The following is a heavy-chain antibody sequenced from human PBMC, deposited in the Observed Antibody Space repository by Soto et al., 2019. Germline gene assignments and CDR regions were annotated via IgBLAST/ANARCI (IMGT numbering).Heavy chain of an antibody. Sequence: PGGSLRLSCAASGFTFSSYAMTWVRQAPGKGLEWVSAISAGGGSTYYADSVKGHFIISRDNSKNTLYLQMNGLRAEDTAVYYCAKGKYSSSHFDYWGQGALVTVSS. D-gene: IGHD6-13*01. CDR3: AKGKYSSSHFDY. CDR2: ISAGGGST. CDR1: GFTFSSYA. V-gene: IGHV3-23*01. J-gene: IGHJ4*02.